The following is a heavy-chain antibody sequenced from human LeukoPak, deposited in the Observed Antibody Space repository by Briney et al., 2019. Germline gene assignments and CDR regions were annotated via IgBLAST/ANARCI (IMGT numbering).Heavy chain of an antibody. J-gene: IGHJ5*02. CDR1: DGSISSGGYY. D-gene: IGHD2-21*02. CDR3: ARAGVTSNWFDP. CDR2: IYYSGST. V-gene: IGHV4-31*03. Sequence: PSETLSLTCTVSDGSISSGGYYWSWIRQHPGKGLEWIGYIYYSGSTYYNPSLKSRVTISVDTSKNQFSLKLSSVTAADTAVYYCARAGVTSNWFDPWGQGTLVTVSS.